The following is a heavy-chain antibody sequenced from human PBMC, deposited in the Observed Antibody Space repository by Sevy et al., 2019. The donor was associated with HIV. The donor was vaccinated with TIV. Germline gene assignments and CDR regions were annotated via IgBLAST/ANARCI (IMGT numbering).Heavy chain of an antibody. CDR1: EFTFSSYL. D-gene: IGHD4-17*01. CDR2: INSDGSST. J-gene: IGHJ4*02. CDR3: ARETVAFDY. Sequence: GGSLRLSCAASEFTFSSYLMNWVRQAPGKGLVWVSRINSDGSSTNYADSVKGRFTISRDNAKNTLYPQMNSLRAEDTAVYYCARETVAFDYWGQGTLVTVSS. V-gene: IGHV3-74*01.